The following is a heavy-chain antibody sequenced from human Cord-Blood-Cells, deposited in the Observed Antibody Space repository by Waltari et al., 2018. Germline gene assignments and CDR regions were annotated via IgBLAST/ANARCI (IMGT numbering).Heavy chain of an antibody. Sequence: QVQLQESGPGLVKPSETLSLTCPVSGGSISSSSWSWIRQPPGKGLEWIGYIYYSGSTNYNPSLKSRVTISVDTSKNQFSLKLSSVTAADTAVYYCARRSIAAAGTNYYYYYMDVWGKGTTVTVSS. J-gene: IGHJ6*03. V-gene: IGHV4-59*08. CDR2: IYYSGST. D-gene: IGHD6-13*01. CDR1: GGSISSSS. CDR3: ARRSIAAAGTNYYYYYMDV.